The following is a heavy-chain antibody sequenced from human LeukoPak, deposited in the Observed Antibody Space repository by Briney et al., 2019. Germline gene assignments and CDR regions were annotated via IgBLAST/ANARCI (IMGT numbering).Heavy chain of an antibody. J-gene: IGHJ4*02. V-gene: IGHV3-30*04. CDR3: ASRGLEGSDDYGDYYYFDY. CDR1: GFTFSSYA. D-gene: IGHD4-17*01. CDR2: ISYDGSNK. Sequence: GGSLRLSCAASGFTFSSYAMHWVRQAPGKGLEWVAVISYDGSNKYYADSVKGRFTISRDNSKNTLYLQMNSLRAEDTAVYYCASRGLEGSDDYGDYYYFDYWGQGTLVTVSS.